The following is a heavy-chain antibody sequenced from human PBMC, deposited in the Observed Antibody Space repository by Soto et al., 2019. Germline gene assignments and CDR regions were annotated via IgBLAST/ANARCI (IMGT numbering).Heavy chain of an antibody. CDR2: IIPIFGTA. J-gene: IGHJ4*02. Sequence: QVQLVQSGAEVKKPGSSVKVSCKASGGTFSSYAISWVRQAPGQGLEWMGGIIPIFGTANYAQKFQGRVTITAETSTDTAYMELSSLRSEDTAVYFCATATGRRARGYFDYWGQGTLVTVSS. D-gene: IGHD6-6*01. CDR3: ATATGRRARGYFDY. CDR1: GGTFSSYA. V-gene: IGHV1-69*06.